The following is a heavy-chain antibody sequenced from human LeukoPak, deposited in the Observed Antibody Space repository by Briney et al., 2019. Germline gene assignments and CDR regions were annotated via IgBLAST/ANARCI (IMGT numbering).Heavy chain of an antibody. D-gene: IGHD3-3*01. J-gene: IGHJ4*02. Sequence: SETLSPTCTVSGYSISSGYYWGWIRQPPGKGLEWIGSIYHSGSTYYNPSLKSRVTISVDTSKNQFSLKLSSVTAADTAVYYCARLSTGGAIFGVVIVWGQGTLVTVSS. CDR2: IYHSGST. V-gene: IGHV4-38-2*02. CDR3: ARLSTGGAIFGVVIV. CDR1: GYSISSGYY.